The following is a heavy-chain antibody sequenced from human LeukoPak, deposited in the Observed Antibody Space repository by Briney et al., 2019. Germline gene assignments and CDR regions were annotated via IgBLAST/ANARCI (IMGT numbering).Heavy chain of an antibody. D-gene: IGHD3-10*01. J-gene: IGHJ5*01. CDR2: IYSRGST. CDR3: ATDGMVRGPDAWFDS. V-gene: IGHV4-61*02. CDR1: GASISSGRYY. Sequence: SETLSLTCNVSGASISSGRYYWSWIRQPAGKGLEWIGRIYSRGSTNYSPSLKSRVTMSVDTSKNQFPLKLSSVTAADTAVYYCATDGMVRGPDAWFDSWGQGTLVSVSS.